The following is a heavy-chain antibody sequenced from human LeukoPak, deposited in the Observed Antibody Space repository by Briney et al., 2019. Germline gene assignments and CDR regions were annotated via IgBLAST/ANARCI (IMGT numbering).Heavy chain of an antibody. CDR3: AREARYSSSWYRAGAFDI. Sequence: SGTLSLTCTVSGGSISSYYWSWIRQPPGKGLEWIGYIYYSGSTNYNPSLKSRVTISVDTSKNQFSLKLSSVTAADTAVYYCAREARYSSSWYRAGAFDIWGQGTMVTVSS. CDR1: GGSISSYY. D-gene: IGHD6-13*01. V-gene: IGHV4-59*01. J-gene: IGHJ3*02. CDR2: IYYSGST.